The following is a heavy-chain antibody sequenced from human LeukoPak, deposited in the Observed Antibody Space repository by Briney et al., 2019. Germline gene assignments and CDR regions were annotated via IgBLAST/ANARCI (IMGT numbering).Heavy chain of an antibody. J-gene: IGHJ5*02. Sequence: GGSLRLSCAASGFTFSGYGMHWVRQAPGKGLGWVAFVRYDSSNKYYADSVKGRFTVSRDNSKNMLYLQMNSLRAEDTAVYYCAKVRASTGTWNWFDPWGQGTLVTVSS. V-gene: IGHV3-30*02. CDR3: AKVRASTGTWNWFDP. D-gene: IGHD5/OR15-5a*01. CDR2: VRYDSSNK. CDR1: GFTFSGYG.